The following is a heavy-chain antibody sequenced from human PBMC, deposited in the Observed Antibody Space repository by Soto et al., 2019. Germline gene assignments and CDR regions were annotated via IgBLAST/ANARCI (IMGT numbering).Heavy chain of an antibody. J-gene: IGHJ4*02. CDR2: ISGSGGSA. Sequence: PGGSLRLSCAAPRFTFSSYAMSWVRQAPGKGLEWVSAISGSGGSAYYADSVKGRFTISRDNSKNTLYLQMNSLRAEDTAVYYCAKDERYCSGGSCERVDYWGQGTLVTVSS. CDR1: RFTFSSYA. D-gene: IGHD2-15*01. CDR3: AKDERYCSGGSCERVDY. V-gene: IGHV3-23*01.